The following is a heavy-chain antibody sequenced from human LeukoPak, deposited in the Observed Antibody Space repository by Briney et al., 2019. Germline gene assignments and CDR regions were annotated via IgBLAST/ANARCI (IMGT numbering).Heavy chain of an antibody. CDR3: ARSRNEYYYGSGSYFDY. CDR2: INHSGST. D-gene: IGHD3-10*01. J-gene: IGHJ4*02. CDR1: GGSFSGYY. V-gene: IGHV4-34*01. Sequence: SETLSLTCAVYGGSFSGYYWSWIRQPPGKGLEWIGEINHSGSTNYNPSLKSRVTISVDTSKNQFSLKLSSVTAADTAVYYCARSRNEYYYGSGSYFDYWGQGTLVTVSS.